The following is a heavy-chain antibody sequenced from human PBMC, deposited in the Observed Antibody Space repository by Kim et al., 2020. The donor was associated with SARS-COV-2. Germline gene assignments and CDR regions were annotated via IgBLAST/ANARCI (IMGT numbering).Heavy chain of an antibody. CDR1: GFTFSSYW. CDR2: IKQDGSEK. D-gene: IGHD6-19*01. V-gene: IGHV3-7*03. J-gene: IGHJ6*02. Sequence: GGSLRLSCAASGFTFSSYWMSWVRQAPGKGLEWVANIKQDGSEKYDVDSVKGRFTISRDNAKNSLYLQMNSLRAEDTAVYYCARDGIAVAGNYYYYGMDVWGQGTTVTVSS. CDR3: ARDGIAVAGNYYYYGMDV.